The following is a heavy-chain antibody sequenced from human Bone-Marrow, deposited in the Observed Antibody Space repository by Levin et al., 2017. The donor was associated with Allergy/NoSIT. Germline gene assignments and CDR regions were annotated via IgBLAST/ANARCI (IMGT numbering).Heavy chain of an antibody. J-gene: IGHJ5*02. CDR1: GGSISSSSYY. V-gene: IGHV4-39*01. Sequence: SETLSLTCTVSGGSISSSSYYWGWIRQPPGKGLEWIGSIYYSGSTYYNPSLKSRVTISVDTSKNQFSLKLSSVTAADTAVYYCATQGVPLGYCSSTSCQTRGWFDPWGQGTLVTVSS. CDR3: ATQGVPLGYCSSTSCQTRGWFDP. D-gene: IGHD2-2*01. CDR2: IYYSGST.